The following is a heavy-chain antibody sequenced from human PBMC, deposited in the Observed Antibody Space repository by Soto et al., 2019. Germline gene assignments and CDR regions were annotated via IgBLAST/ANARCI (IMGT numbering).Heavy chain of an antibody. J-gene: IGHJ4*02. D-gene: IGHD1-26*01. CDR1: GFTFSNAW. Sequence: HLGGSLRLSCTASGFTFSNAWMSWVRQAPGKGLEWVAVISYDGYNKYYADSVKGRFTISRDNSKNTLYLQMNSLRTEDTAVYYCARARESYCDYWGQGTLVTVSS. CDR3: ARARESYCDY. CDR2: ISYDGYNK. V-gene: IGHV3-30*03.